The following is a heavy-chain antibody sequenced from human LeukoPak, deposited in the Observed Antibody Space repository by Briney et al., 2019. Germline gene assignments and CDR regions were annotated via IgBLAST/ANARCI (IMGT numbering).Heavy chain of an antibody. Sequence: ASVKVSCKASGYTFTGYYMHWVRQAPGQGLEWMGWINPNSGGTNYAQKFQGRVTMTRDTSISTAYMELSRLRSDDTAVYYCARVLRSGWYSSSENWFDPWGQGTLVTVSS. D-gene: IGHD6-19*01. V-gene: IGHV1-2*02. CDR3: ARVLRSGWYSSSENWFDP. CDR2: INPNSGGT. CDR1: GYTFTGYY. J-gene: IGHJ5*02.